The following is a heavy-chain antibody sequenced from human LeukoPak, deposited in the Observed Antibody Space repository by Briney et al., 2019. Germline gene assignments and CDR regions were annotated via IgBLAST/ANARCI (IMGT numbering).Heavy chain of an antibody. D-gene: IGHD5-12*01. CDR1: GFTFSDYY. Sequence: GGSLRLSCAASGFTFSDYYMSWVRQAPGKGLEWVANIKQDGSEKYYVDSVKGRFTISRDNAKNSLYLQMNSLRAEDTAVYYCARDPPSGYDFYFDYWGQGTLVTVSS. CDR2: IKQDGSEK. V-gene: IGHV3-7*01. J-gene: IGHJ4*02. CDR3: ARDPPSGYDFYFDY.